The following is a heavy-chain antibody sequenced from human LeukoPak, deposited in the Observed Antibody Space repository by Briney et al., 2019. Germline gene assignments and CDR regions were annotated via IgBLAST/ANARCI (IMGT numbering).Heavy chain of an antibody. CDR1: GFTFDDYA. V-gene: IGHV3-9*01. CDR2: ISWNSGSI. CDR3: ARVIAAAGADAFDI. Sequence: GGSLRLSCAASGFTFDDYAMHWVRQAPGKGLEWVSGISWNSGSIGYADSVKGRFTISRDNAKNSLYLQMNSLRAEDTALYYCARVIAAAGADAFDIWGQGTMVTVSS. D-gene: IGHD6-13*01. J-gene: IGHJ3*02.